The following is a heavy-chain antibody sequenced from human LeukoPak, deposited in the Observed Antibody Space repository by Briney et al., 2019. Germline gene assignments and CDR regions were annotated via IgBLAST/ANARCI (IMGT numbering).Heavy chain of an antibody. J-gene: IGHJ6*02. CDR1: GFTFSSYA. CDR2: ISYDGSNK. V-gene: IGHV3-30-3*01. D-gene: IGHD2-2*02. Sequence: GGSPRLSCAASGFTFSSYAMHWVRQAPGKGLEWVAVISYDGSNKYYADSVKGRFTISRDNSKNTLYLQMNSLRAEDTAVYYCARDKGGVVVPAAILSVWGQGTTVTVSS. CDR3: ARDKGGVVVPAAILSV.